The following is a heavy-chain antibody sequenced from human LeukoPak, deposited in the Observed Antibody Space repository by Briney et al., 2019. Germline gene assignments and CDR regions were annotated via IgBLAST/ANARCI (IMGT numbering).Heavy chain of an antibody. CDR2: IRYDGSNK. Sequence: GGSLRLSCAASGFTFSSYGMHWVRQAPGKGLEWVAFIRYDGSNKYYADSVKGRFTISRDNSKNTLYLQMNSLRAEDTAVYYCAKGGTSSSGWTTPFDYWGQGTLVTVSS. CDR3: AKGGTSSSGWTTPFDY. J-gene: IGHJ4*02. D-gene: IGHD6-19*01. CDR1: GFTFSSYG. V-gene: IGHV3-30*02.